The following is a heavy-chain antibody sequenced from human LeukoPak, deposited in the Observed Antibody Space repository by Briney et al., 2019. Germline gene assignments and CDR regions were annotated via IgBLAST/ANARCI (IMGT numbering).Heavy chain of an antibody. D-gene: IGHD5-24*01. Sequence: PSEPLSLPCTVSGGSISNYYWSWLRQPPGKGLEWIGYLYNTGDTRNNPSLKSRVTISVDTSKTHLSLKLTSVTTADTAVYFCARWANYRGMEPHYLDLWGQGTLVTVSA. CDR3: ARWANYRGMEPHYLDL. CDR1: GGSISNYY. CDR2: LYNTGDT. J-gene: IGHJ4*02. V-gene: IGHV4-59*01.